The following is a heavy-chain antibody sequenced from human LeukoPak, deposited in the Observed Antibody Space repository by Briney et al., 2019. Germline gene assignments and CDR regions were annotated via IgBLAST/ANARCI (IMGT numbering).Heavy chain of an antibody. CDR3: AREGGSSSWYFDY. J-gene: IGHJ4*02. D-gene: IGHD6-13*01. Sequence: PGGSLRLSCAASGFTFSSYSMNWVRQAPGKGLEWVSSISSSSSYIYYADSVKGRFTISRDNAKNSLYLPMNSLRAEDTAVYYCAREGGSSSWYFDYWGQGTLVTVSS. V-gene: IGHV3-21*01. CDR2: ISSSSSYI. CDR1: GFTFSSYS.